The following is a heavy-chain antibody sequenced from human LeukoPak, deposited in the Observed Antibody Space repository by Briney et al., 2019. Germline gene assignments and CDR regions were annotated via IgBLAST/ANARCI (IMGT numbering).Heavy chain of an antibody. CDR2: ISGSAGST. CDR3: AKDFGTIYFFDC. J-gene: IGHJ4*02. Sequence: GGSLRLSCAASGFTFSDYAMSWVRQAPGKGLEWASVISGSAGSTYYAGSVKGRFTISRDNSKNTLYLQMNSLRAEDTAVYYCAKDFGTIYFFDCWGQGALVTVSS. D-gene: IGHD3-9*01. CDR1: GFTFSDYA. V-gene: IGHV3-23*01.